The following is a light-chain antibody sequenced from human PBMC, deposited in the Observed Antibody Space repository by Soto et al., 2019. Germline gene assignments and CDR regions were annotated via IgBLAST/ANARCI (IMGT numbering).Light chain of an antibody. CDR3: ASWDNDLNGPI. J-gene: IGLJ2*01. V-gene: IGLV1-47*01. Sequence: QSVLTQPPSASGTPGQRVSISCSGSACNVGSTYVFWYQQLPGAAPALLIYRNNQRPSGVPDRFSGSKSGTSASLAISGLQVDDEADYYCASWDNDLNGPIFGGGTKLTVL. CDR1: ACNVGSTY. CDR2: RNN.